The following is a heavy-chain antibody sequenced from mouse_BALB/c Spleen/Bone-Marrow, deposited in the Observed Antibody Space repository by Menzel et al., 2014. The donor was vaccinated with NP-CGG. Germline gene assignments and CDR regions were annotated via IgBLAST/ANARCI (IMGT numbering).Heavy chain of an antibody. V-gene: IGHV2-6*02. Sequence: VKVVESGPGLVAPSQSLSITCTVSGFSLTSYGVHWVRQPPGKGLEWLVVIWSDGSTTYNSALKSRLSISKDNSESQVFLKMNSLQTDDTAMYYCARNSAGRYGEFAYWGQGTLVTVSA. D-gene: IGHD2-14*01. CDR2: IWSDGST. J-gene: IGHJ3*01. CDR3: ARNSAGRYGEFAY. CDR1: GFSLTSYG.